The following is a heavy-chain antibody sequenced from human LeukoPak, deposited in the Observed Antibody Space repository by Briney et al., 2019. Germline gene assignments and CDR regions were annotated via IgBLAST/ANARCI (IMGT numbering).Heavy chain of an antibody. J-gene: IGHJ4*02. CDR3: AKDYWLTAAGTFDY. CDR2: ISGSGGST. CDR1: GFTFSSYA. V-gene: IGHV3-23*01. D-gene: IGHD6-13*01. Sequence: PGGSLRLSCAASGFTFSSYAMRWVRHTPGKGLEWVSAISGSGGSTYYADSVKGRFTISRDNSKNTLYLQMHSLRAEDTAVYYCAKDYWLTAAGTFDYWGQGTLVTVSS.